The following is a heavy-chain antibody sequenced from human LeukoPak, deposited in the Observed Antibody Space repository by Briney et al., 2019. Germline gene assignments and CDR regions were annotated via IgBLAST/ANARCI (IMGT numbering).Heavy chain of an antibody. CDR1: GFTFSSYA. V-gene: IGHV3-23*01. CDR2: ISGSGGST. J-gene: IGHJ4*02. CDR3: ARAIGYYYGSGSYWDFDY. D-gene: IGHD3-10*01. Sequence: PGGSLRLSCAASGFTFSSYAMSWVRQAPGKGLEWVSAISGSGGSTYYADSAKGRFTISRDNSKNTLYLQMNSLRAEDTAVYYCARAIGYYYGSGSYWDFDYWGQGTLVTVSS.